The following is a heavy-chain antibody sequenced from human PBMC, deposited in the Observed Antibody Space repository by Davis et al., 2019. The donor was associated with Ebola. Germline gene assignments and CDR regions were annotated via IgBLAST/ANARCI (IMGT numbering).Heavy chain of an antibody. CDR2: IIPMFGTA. D-gene: IGHD5-12*01. V-gene: IGHV1-69*13. CDR1: GGTFSSYT. J-gene: IGHJ4*02. CDR3: ARDPGSSRGYSGYDSDY. Sequence: SVKVSCKASGGTFSSYTISWVRQAPGQGLEWMGGIIPMFGTANYAQKFQGRVTITADESTRTAHMELSSLRSEDTAVYYCARDPGSSRGYSGYDSDYWGQGTLVTVSS.